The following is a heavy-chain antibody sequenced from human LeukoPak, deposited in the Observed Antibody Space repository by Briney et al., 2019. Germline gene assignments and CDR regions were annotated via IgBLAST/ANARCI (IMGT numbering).Heavy chain of an antibody. Sequence: ASVKVSCKASGYTFTSYDISWVRQAPGRGLEWMGWISAYNGNTNYAQKLQGRVTMTTDTSTSTAYMELRSLRSDDTAVYYCARDRYYDSSGYYYYYGMDVWGQGTTVTVFS. V-gene: IGHV1-18*01. J-gene: IGHJ6*02. CDR3: ARDRYYDSSGYYYYYGMDV. D-gene: IGHD3-22*01. CDR2: ISAYNGNT. CDR1: GYTFTSYD.